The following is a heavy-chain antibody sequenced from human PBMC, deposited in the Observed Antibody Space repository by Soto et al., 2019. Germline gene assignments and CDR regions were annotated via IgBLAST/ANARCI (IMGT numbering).Heavy chain of an antibody. V-gene: IGHV4-59*08. D-gene: IGHD3-10*01. CDR1: GGSISSYG. CDR3: AGFASMVQGVQNFDY. CDR2: IYYSGST. J-gene: IGHJ4*02. Sequence: SETLAVSWSVAGGSISSYGWSCIRQPTGKGLEWIGYIYYSGSTNYNPSIKSRVTISVDTSKNQFSLKLSSVTDADTAVYYFAGFASMVQGVQNFDYWGQGTLDTVSS.